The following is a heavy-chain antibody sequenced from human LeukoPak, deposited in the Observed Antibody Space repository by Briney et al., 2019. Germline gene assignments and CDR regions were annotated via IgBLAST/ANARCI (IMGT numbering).Heavy chain of an antibody. CDR2: INPNSGGT. CDR3: ARDQNSLATFGGVIVL. CDR1: GYTFTSYG. J-gene: IGHJ4*02. D-gene: IGHD3-16*02. Sequence: ASVKVSCKASGYTFTSYGISWVRQAPGQGLEWMGWINPNSGGTNYAQKFQGRVTMTRDTSISTAYMELSRLRSDDTAVYYCARDQNSLATFGGVIVLWGQGTLVTVSS. V-gene: IGHV1-2*02.